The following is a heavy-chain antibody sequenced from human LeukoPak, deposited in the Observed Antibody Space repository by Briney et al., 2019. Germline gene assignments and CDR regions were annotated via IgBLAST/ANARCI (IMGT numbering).Heavy chain of an antibody. V-gene: IGHV3-30-3*01. CDR3: ARGIRGVDNWFDP. D-gene: IGHD3-10*01. J-gene: IGHJ5*02. CDR2: ISYDGSNK. Sequence: GRSLRLSCAASGFTFSSYAMHWVRQAPGKGLEWVAVISYDGSNKYYADSVKGRFTISRDNSKNTLYLQMNSLRAEDTAVYYCARGIRGVDNWFDPWGQGTLVTVSS. CDR1: GFTFSSYA.